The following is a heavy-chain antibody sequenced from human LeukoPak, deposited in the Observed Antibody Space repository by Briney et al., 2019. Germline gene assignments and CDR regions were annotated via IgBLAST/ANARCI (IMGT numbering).Heavy chain of an antibody. CDR3: ARVVPIFGVVTDRVYYFDY. V-gene: IGHV4-31*03. Sequence: SETLSLTCTVSGGSISSGGYYWSWIRQHPGKGLEWIGYIYYSGSTYYNPSLKSRVTISVDTSENQFSLKLSSVTAADTAVYYCARVVPIFGVVTDRVYYFDYWGQGTLVTVSS. CDR2: IYYSGST. CDR1: GGSISSGGYY. D-gene: IGHD3-3*01. J-gene: IGHJ4*02.